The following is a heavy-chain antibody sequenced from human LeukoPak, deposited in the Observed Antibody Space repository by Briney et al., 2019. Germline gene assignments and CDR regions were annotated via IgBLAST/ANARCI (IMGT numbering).Heavy chain of an antibody. D-gene: IGHD3-22*01. J-gene: IGHJ1*01. V-gene: IGHV1-24*01. CDR2: FDPEDGET. Sequence: ASVKVSCKVSGYTLTELSMHWVRQAPGKGLEWMGGFDPEDGETIYAQKFQGRVTMTEDTSTDTAYMELSSLRSEDTAVYYCATGTHYYDSSGYYRAECFQHWGQGTLVTVSS. CDR3: ATGTHYYDSSGYYRAECFQH. CDR1: GYTLTELS.